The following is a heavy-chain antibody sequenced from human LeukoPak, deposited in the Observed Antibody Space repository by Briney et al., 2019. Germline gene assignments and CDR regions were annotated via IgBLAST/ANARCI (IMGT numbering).Heavy chain of an antibody. D-gene: IGHD3-22*01. CDR2: IWYDGSNK. V-gene: IGHV3-33*01. J-gene: IGHJ4*02. CDR3: ARDAKTYYYDSSGPYFDY. CDR1: GFTFSSYG. Sequence: PGGSLRLSCAASGFTFSSYGMRWVRQAPGKGLEWVAVIWYDGSNKYYADSVKGRFTISRDNSKNTLYLQMNSLRAEDTAVYYCARDAKTYYYDSSGPYFDYWGQGTLVTVSS.